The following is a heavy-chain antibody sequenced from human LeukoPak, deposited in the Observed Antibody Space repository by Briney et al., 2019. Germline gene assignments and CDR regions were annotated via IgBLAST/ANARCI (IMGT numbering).Heavy chain of an antibody. J-gene: IGHJ6*02. CDR2: IGSDNKP. D-gene: IGHD3-10*02. CDR3: ARDLHYYVAMDV. V-gene: IGHV3-23*01. CDR1: GFTFSAYA. Sequence: GGSLRLSCEASGFTFSAYAMTGVRQAPGQGLEWVSSIGSDNKPHYSESVKGRFAISRDNSKSMLFLQLNSLRAEDTALYYCARDLHYYVAMDVCGQGTTVTVSS.